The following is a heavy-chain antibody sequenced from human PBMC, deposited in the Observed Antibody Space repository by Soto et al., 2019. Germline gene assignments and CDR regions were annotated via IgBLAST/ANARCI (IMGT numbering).Heavy chain of an antibody. D-gene: IGHD2-21*02. Sequence: QVQLQESGPGLVKPSQTLSLTCTVSGGSISSGGYYWSWIRQHPGKGLEWIGYIYYSGSTYYNPSLKSRVTISVDTSKNQFSRKLSSVTAADTAVYYCARGGWGREVGWFDPWGQGTLVTVSS. J-gene: IGHJ5*02. V-gene: IGHV4-31*03. CDR3: ARGGWGREVGWFDP. CDR1: GGSISSGGYY. CDR2: IYYSGST.